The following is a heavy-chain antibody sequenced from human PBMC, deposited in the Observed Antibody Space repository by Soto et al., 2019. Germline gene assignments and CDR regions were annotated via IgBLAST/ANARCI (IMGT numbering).Heavy chain of an antibody. CDR3: AKEIRPNHF. J-gene: IGHJ4*02. CDR1: GFTFTNYA. CDR2: ISGDGKTA. V-gene: IGHV3-23*01. Sequence: GGSLRLSCAASGFTFTNYALSWVRQAPGKGLECVSSISGDGKTAYYTASVTGRFTISRDNSKNTLSLQMNSLRVDDTAIYYCAKEIRPNHFWGQGTQVTVSS.